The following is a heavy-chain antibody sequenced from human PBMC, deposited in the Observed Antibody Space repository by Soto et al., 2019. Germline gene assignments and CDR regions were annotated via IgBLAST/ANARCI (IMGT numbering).Heavy chain of an antibody. CDR3: GRENQLHYFDS. V-gene: IGHV3-23*01. D-gene: IGHD2-21*01. CDR1: GFTFNNYA. CDR2: ITGSGVST. Sequence: LRLSCAASGFTFNNYAMSWVRQAPGKGLEWVSAITGSGVSTYYADSVKGRFTISRDNSKNTLYLQMNSLRAEDTAVYYCGRENQLHYFDSWGQGTLVTVSS. J-gene: IGHJ4*02.